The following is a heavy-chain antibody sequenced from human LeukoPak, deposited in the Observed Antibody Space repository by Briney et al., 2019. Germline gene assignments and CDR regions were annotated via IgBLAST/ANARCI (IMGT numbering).Heavy chain of an antibody. Sequence: PGGSLRLSCAASGFTFSSYAMSWVRQAPGKGLEWVANIKQDGSEKYYVDSVKGRFTISRDNAKNSLYLQMNSLRAEDTAVYYCARALRFLDYWGQGTLVTVSS. CDR2: IKQDGSEK. D-gene: IGHD3-3*01. J-gene: IGHJ4*02. CDR3: ARALRFLDY. V-gene: IGHV3-7*01. CDR1: GFTFSSYA.